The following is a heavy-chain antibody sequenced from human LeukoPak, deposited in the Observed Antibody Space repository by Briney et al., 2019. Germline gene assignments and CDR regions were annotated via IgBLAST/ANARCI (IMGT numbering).Heavy chain of an antibody. J-gene: IGHJ3*02. V-gene: IGHV4-59*08. Sequence: SETLSLTCTVSGGSISSYYWSWIRQPPGKGLEWIGYIYYSGSTNYNPSLKSRVTISVDTSKNQFSLKLSSVTAADTAVYYCAGHEVASDAFDIWGQGTMVTVSS. CDR3: AGHEVASDAFDI. CDR1: GGSISSYY. CDR2: IYYSGST. D-gene: IGHD5-12*01.